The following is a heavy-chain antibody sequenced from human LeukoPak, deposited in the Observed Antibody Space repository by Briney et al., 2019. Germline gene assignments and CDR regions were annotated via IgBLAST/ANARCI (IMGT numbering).Heavy chain of an antibody. CDR1: GFTFSSYG. Sequence: PGGSLRLSCAASGFTFSSYGMHWVRQAPGKGLEWVAVIWYDGSNKYYADSVKGRFTISRDNSKNMLYLQMNSLRAEDTAVYYCAKGAQQWLVRAGFDYWGQGTLVTVSS. D-gene: IGHD6-19*01. V-gene: IGHV3-33*06. J-gene: IGHJ4*02. CDR3: AKGAQQWLVRAGFDY. CDR2: IWYDGSNK.